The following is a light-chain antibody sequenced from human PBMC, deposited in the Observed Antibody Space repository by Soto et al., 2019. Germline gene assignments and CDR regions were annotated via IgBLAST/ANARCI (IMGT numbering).Light chain of an antibody. CDR1: QSVSGW. Sequence: DIQMTQSPSTPSASVGDTVTVTWPASQSVSGWLAWYQQKPGEAPKLLIYDASALPRGVPSRFSGSGSGTKFTLTIASLQPDDFATYYCQQYETFSGTFGPGTKVDIK. CDR2: DAS. V-gene: IGKV1-5*01. CDR3: QQYETFSGT. J-gene: IGKJ1*01.